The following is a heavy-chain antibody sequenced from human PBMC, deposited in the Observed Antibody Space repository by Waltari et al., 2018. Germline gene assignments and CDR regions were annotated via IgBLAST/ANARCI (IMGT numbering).Heavy chain of an antibody. J-gene: IGHJ5*02. D-gene: IGHD5-12*01. Sequence: QLQLQESGPGLVKPSETLSLTCTVSGGSISSSSYYWGWIRQSPGKGLEWIGSIYYSGDTYYNPTLKSRVTISGDTSKNQFSLKLSSVTAADTAVYYCARHWKKSGYRFDPWGQGTLVTVSS. CDR3: ARHWKKSGYRFDP. CDR1: GGSISSSSYY. CDR2: IYYSGDT. V-gene: IGHV4-39*01.